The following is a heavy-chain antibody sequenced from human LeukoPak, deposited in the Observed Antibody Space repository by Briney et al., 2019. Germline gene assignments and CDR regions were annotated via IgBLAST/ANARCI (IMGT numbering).Heavy chain of an antibody. Sequence: GASVKVSCKASGYTFTSYGISWVRQAPGQGLEWMGWISAYNGNTNYAQKLQGRVTMTTDTSTSTAYMELRSLRSDDTAVYYCARGAVFRSRGNYYFDYWGQGTLVTVSS. CDR1: GYTFTSYG. CDR2: ISAYNGNT. CDR3: ARGAVFRSRGNYYFDY. J-gene: IGHJ4*02. D-gene: IGHD2-21*01. V-gene: IGHV1-18*01.